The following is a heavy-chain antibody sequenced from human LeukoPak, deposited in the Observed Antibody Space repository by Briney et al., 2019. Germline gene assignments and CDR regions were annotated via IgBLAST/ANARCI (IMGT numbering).Heavy chain of an antibody. J-gene: IGHJ5*02. D-gene: IGHD3-10*01. CDR2: FDPEDGET. CDR3: ATESITMVRGVIYRTGFDP. CDR1: GYTFTSYY. V-gene: IGHV1-24*01. Sequence: ASVKVSCKASGYTFTSYYMHWVRQAPGKGLEWMGGFDPEDGETIYAQKFQGRVTMTEDTSTDTAYMELSSLRSEDTAVYYCATESITMVRGVIYRTGFDPWGQGTLVTVSS.